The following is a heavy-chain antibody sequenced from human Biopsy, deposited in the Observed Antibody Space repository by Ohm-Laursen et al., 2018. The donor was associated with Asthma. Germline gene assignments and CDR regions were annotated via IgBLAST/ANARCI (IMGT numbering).Heavy chain of an antibody. V-gene: IGHV3-30*01. D-gene: IGHD1-1*01. CDR1: GFSFSNFA. J-gene: IGHJ3*02. Sequence: SLRLSCTAFGFSFSNFAIHWVRQAPGKGLEWVGVISKDASTQDYANSVKGRFTMARDNSKNTLDLQMNSLREEDTAVYYCVRDGTDDAFDIWGQGTVVSVSS. CDR2: ISKDASTQ. CDR3: VRDGTDDAFDI.